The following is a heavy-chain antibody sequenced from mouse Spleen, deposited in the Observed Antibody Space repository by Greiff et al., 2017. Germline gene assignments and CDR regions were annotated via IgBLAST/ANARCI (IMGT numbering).Heavy chain of an antibody. V-gene: IGHV5-4*01. Sequence: EVQVVESGGGLVKPGGSLKLSCAASGFTFSSYAMSWVRQTPEKRLEWVATISDGGSYTYYPDNVKGRFSISRDNAKNNLYLQMSHLKSEDTAMYYCARDEGDFDYWGQGTTLTVSS. CDR2: ISDGGSYT. J-gene: IGHJ2*01. CDR1: GFTFSSYA. CDR3: ARDEGDFDY.